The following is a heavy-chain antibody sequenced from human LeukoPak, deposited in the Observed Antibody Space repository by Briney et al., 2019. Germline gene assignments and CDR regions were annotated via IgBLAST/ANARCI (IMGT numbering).Heavy chain of an antibody. CDR1: GFTFDSYA. J-gene: IGHJ4*02. CDR2: FTGGDGSA. Sequence: GGSLSLSCAASGFTFDSYAMSWVRQAPGKGLEWVSTFTGGDGSAYYADSVKGRFTISRDNSKNTLYLQMNSLRVEDTALYYCAKEGFDYWGQGTLVTVSS. CDR3: AKEGFDY. V-gene: IGHV3-23*01.